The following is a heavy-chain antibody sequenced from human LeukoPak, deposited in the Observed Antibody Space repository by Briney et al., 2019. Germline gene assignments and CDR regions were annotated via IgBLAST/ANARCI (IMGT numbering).Heavy chain of an antibody. CDR3: ASSHLSPSGPAVY. D-gene: IGHD3-3*01. V-gene: IGHV4-34*01. J-gene: IGHJ4*02. CDR2: INHSGST. CDR1: GGSFSGYY. Sequence: SETLSLTCAVYGGSFSGYYWSWIRPPPGKGLEWIGEINHSGSTNYNPSLKSRVTISVDTSKNQFSLKLSSVTAADTAVYYCASSHLSPSGPAVYWGQGTLVTVSS.